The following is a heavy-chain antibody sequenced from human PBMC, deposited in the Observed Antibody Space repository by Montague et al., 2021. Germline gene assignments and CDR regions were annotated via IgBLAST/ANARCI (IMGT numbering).Heavy chain of an antibody. V-gene: IGHV4-31*03. CDR3: ARGRLATGDFDY. J-gene: IGHJ4*02. Sequence: TLSLTCTVSGDSLSSGSYSWIWIRQHPGTGLEWIGNMSYSGSTYYNPSLKSRVTISGDTSKNHFSLRLTSVTAADTAVYYCARGRLATGDFDYWGQGTLVTVSS. CDR1: GDSLSSGSYS. CDR2: MSYSGST. D-gene: IGHD6-13*01.